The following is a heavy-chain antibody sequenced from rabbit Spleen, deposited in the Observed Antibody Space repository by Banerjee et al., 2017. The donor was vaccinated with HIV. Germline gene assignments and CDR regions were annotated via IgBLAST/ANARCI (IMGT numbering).Heavy chain of an antibody. D-gene: IGHD1-1*01. CDR2: INAGSSGST. Sequence: QSLEESGGDLVKPGASLTLTCTASGIDFSVGYYMCWVRQAPGKGLEWIACINAGSSGSTYYASWAKGRFTISKTSSTTVTLQMTSLTAADTATYFCARSISSIYVAYFNLWGQGTLVTVS. CDR1: GIDFSVGYY. V-gene: IGHV1S40*01. CDR3: ARSISSIYVAYFNL. J-gene: IGHJ4*01.